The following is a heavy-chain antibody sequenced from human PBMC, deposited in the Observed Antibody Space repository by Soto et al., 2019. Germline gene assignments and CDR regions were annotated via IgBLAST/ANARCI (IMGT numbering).Heavy chain of an antibody. CDR2: ISSSSSYI. V-gene: IGHV3-21*01. CDR3: ARAGQSDGYFALDV. D-gene: IGHD6-19*01. J-gene: IGHJ6*02. Sequence: GGSLRLSCASSGFTFSSYSMNWVRQAPGKGLEWVSSISSSSSYIYYADSVKGRFTISRDNAKNSLWLQMDSLRVEDTAVYYCARAGQSDGYFALDVWGQGTTVTVSS. CDR1: GFTFSSYS.